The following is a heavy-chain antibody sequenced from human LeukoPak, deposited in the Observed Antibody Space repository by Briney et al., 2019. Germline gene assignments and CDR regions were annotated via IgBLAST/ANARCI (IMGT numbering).Heavy chain of an antibody. CDR3: AREGRSGWYYFDY. Sequence: SETLSLTCTVSGGSISSGSYYWSWIRQPAGKGLESIGRIYTSGSTNYNPSLKSRVTISVDTSKNQFSLKLSSVTAVDTAVYYCAREGRSGWYYFDYWGQGTLVTVSS. V-gene: IGHV4-61*02. D-gene: IGHD6-19*01. CDR2: IYTSGST. CDR1: GGSISSGSYY. J-gene: IGHJ4*02.